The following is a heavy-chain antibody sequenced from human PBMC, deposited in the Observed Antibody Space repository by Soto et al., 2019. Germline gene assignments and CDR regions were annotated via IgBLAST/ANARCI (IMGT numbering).Heavy chain of an antibody. CDR1: GFIFNSYS. D-gene: IGHD3-22*01. CDR2: INSGSTSV. Sequence: EVQLVESGGGLVQPGGSLRLSCVASGFIFNSYSMNWVRQAPGKGLEWISYINSGSTSVFYADSVKGRFTISRDNAKTSLYLQMNSLRAEDTAVYYCGSSASPDAYWGQGTLVTVSS. CDR3: GSSASPDAY. V-gene: IGHV3-48*01. J-gene: IGHJ4*02.